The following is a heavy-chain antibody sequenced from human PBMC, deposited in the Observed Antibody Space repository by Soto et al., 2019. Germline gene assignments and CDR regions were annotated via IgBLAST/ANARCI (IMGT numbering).Heavy chain of an antibody. V-gene: IGHV4-34*10. J-gene: IGHJ5*02. CDR3: AKTSSPDCSGGSCYSVSLLDP. D-gene: IGHD2-15*01. CDR1: RGYVNGHY. CDR2: INHTGGT. Sequence: SGTLSLTRAFYRGYVNGHYWNWIRQPPGKGLEWIWEINHTGGTHYNPSLKSRVTMSVDRSKNQFSLKLSSVTAADTAVYYCAKTSSPDCSGGSCYSVSLLDPWGRGTLVTGSS.